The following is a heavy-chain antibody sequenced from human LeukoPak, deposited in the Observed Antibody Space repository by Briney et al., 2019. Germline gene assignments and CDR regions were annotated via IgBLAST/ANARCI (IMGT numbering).Heavy chain of an antibody. V-gene: IGHV4-59*01. CDR3: ARQDPTYYYYGMDV. CDR1: GGSISSYY. CDR2: IYYSGST. J-gene: IGHJ6*02. Sequence: SETLSLTCTVSGGSISSYYWSWIRQPPGKGLEWIGYIYYSGSTNYNPSLNTPVTISLHTSKNHFSLKLSSVTAADTAVYYCARQDPTYYYYGMDVWGQGTLVTVSS.